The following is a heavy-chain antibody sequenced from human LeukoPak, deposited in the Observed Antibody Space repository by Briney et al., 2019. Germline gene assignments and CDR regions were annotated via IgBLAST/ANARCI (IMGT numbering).Heavy chain of an antibody. CDR2: ISAYNGNT. D-gene: IGHD4/OR15-4a*01. CDR1: GYTFTSYG. Sequence: ASVKVSCKASGYTFTSYGISWVRQAPGQGLEWMGWISAYNGNTNYAQKLQGRCTMTTDTSTSTAYMELRSLRSDDTAVYYCARLVRERWNGDYGDYWGQGTLVTVSS. V-gene: IGHV1-18*01. CDR3: ARLVRERWNGDYGDY. J-gene: IGHJ4*02.